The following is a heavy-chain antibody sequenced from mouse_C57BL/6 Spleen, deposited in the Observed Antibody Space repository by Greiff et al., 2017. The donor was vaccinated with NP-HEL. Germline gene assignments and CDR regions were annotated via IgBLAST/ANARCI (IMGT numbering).Heavy chain of an antibody. D-gene: IGHD3-3*01. CDR1: GFTFTDYY. J-gene: IGHJ2*01. CDR2: ISNKANGYTT. CDR3: ARGGPYYFDY. V-gene: IGHV7-3*01. Sequence: EVQLVESGGGLVQPGGSLSLSCAASGFTFTDYYMSWVRQPPGKALEWLGFISNKANGYTTEYSASVKGRFTISRANSQSILYLQMNALRAEDSATDYCARGGPYYFDYWGQGTTLTVSS.